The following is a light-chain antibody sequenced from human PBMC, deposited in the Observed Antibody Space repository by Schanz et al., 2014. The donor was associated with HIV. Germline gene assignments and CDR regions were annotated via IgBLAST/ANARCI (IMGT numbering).Light chain of an antibody. Sequence: EIVMTQSPVTLSVSPGEGATLSCRASQFVSSNYLPWSQQSPGQAPRLLIYDASNRATGIPARFSGSGSGTVFTLTISRLEPEDFAVYYCQQYGTSPWTFGQGTKVEIK. CDR1: QFVSSNY. J-gene: IGKJ1*01. V-gene: IGKV3-20*01. CDR2: DAS. CDR3: QQYGTSPWT.